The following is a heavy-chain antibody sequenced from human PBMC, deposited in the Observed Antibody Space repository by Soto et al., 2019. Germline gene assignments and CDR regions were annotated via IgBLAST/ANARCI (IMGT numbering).Heavy chain of an antibody. CDR3: ARDHWWELRGDYGMDV. D-gene: IGHD1-26*01. CDR2: IIPIFGTA. CDR1: GGTFSSYA. Sequence: QVQLVQSGAEVKKPGSSVKVSCKASGGTFSSYAISWVRQAPGQGLEWMGGIIPIFGTANYAQKFQGRVTITXXEXPXXGHGELSSLRSEDTAVYYGARDHWWELRGDYGMDVWGQGTTVTVSS. J-gene: IGHJ6*02. V-gene: IGHV1-69*05.